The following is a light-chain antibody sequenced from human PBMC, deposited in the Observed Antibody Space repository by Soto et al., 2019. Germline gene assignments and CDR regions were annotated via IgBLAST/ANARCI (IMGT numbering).Light chain of an antibody. Sequence: QSVLTQPASVSGSPGQSITVSCTGTSSDVGGYNFVSWYQHHPGKVPKLMLYEVSNRPSGVSSRFSGSKSGNTASLTISGLQAEDEADYYCSSYTTTNTLVFGTGTKVTVL. J-gene: IGLJ1*01. CDR3: SSYTTTNTLV. V-gene: IGLV2-14*01. CDR2: EVS. CDR1: SSDVGGYNF.